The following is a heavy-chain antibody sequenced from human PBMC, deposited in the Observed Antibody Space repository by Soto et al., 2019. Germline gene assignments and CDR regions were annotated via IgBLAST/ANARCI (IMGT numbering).Heavy chain of an antibody. CDR1: GYTFTSYA. CDR3: SRDVGGFDY. CDR2: INAGNGNT. J-gene: IGHJ4*02. V-gene: IGHV1-3*05. Sequence: QVQLVQSGAEEKKPGASVKVSCKASGYTFTSYAMHWVRQAPGQRLEWMGWINAGNGNTKYSQKFQGRVTITRDTSGSTAYMELSSLGSEDTAWYYRSRDVGGFDYWGQGTLVTVSS. D-gene: IGHD1-26*01.